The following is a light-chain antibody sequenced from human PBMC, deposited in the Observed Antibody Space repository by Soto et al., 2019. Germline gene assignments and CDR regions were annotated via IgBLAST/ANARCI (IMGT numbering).Light chain of an antibody. CDR1: SGSIASNY. Sequence: NFMLTQPHSVSESPGKTVTISCTRSSGSIASNYVQWYQQRPGSAPTTVIYEDKQRPSGVPDRFSGSTDGSANSASLALSGLQTEDEGDYYFQSYDSSTVVFGGGTTLTVL. CDR2: EDK. J-gene: IGLJ2*01. V-gene: IGLV6-57*04. CDR3: QSYDSSTVV.